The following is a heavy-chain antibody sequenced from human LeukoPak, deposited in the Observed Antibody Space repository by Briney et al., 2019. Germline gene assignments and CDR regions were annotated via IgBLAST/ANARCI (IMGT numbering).Heavy chain of an antibody. CDR2: INHSGST. D-gene: IGHD3-16*02. V-gene: IGHV4-34*01. CDR3: ARGLITFGGVIVNRGLYFDY. Sequence: SETLSLTCAVYGGSFSGYYWSWIRQPPGKGLEWIGEINHSGSTNYNPSLKSRVTITVDTSKNQFSLKLSSVTAADTAVYYCARGLITFGGVIVNRGLYFDYWGQGTLVTVSS. CDR1: GGSFSGYY. J-gene: IGHJ4*02.